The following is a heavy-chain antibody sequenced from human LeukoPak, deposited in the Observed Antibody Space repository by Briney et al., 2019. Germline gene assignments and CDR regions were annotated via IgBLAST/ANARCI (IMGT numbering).Heavy chain of an antibody. CDR2: IYYSGST. J-gene: IGHJ5*02. CDR1: GGSISSSSYY. Sequence: SETLSLTCTVSGGSISSSSYYWGWIRQPPGKGLEWFGSIYYSGSTYYNPSLKSRVTISVDTSKNQFSLKLSAVTAADTAVYYCARQHIVVVAAAISWFDPWGEGTLVTVSS. CDR3: ARQHIVVVAAAISWFDP. D-gene: IGHD2-2*02. V-gene: IGHV4-39*01.